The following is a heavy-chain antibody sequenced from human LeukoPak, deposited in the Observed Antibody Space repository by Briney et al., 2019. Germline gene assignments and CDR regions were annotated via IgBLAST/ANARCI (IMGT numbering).Heavy chain of an antibody. D-gene: IGHD1-20*01. CDR3: ARGGQGITGIPVDY. CDR2: INPNSGGT. CDR1: GYTFTGYY. Sequence: ASVKVSCKASGYTFTGYYLHWVRQAPGQGLEWMGWINPNSGGTNYAQKFQGRVTMTRDTSISTAYMELSRLRSDDTAVYYCARGGQGITGIPVDYWGQGTLVTVSS. V-gene: IGHV1-2*02. J-gene: IGHJ4*02.